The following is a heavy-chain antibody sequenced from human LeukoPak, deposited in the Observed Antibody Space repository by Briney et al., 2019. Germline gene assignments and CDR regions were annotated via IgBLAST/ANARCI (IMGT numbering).Heavy chain of an antibody. V-gene: IGHV4-59*01. CDR1: GGSISIYY. CDR2: IYYSGST. CDR3: ARRRGGDYGMYYYYYMDV. Sequence: PSETLSLTCTVSGGSISIYYWSWIRQPPGKGLEWIGYIYYSGSTNYNPSLKSRVTISVDTSKNQFSLKLSSVTAADTAVYYCARRRGGDYGMYYYYYMDVWGKGTTVTVSS. J-gene: IGHJ6*03. D-gene: IGHD4-17*01.